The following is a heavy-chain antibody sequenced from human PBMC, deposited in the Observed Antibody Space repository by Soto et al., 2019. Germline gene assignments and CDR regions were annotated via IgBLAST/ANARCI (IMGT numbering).Heavy chain of an antibody. CDR1: GFTFDDYA. D-gene: IGHD1-26*01. Sequence: QLGGSLRLSCAASGFTFDDYAMHWVRQAPGKGLEWVSLISGDGGSTYYADSVKGRFTISRDNSKNSLYLQMNSLRTEDTALYYCTKEWVGAGATKVFDYWGQGTLVTVSS. J-gene: IGHJ4*02. CDR2: ISGDGGST. CDR3: TKEWVGAGATKVFDY. V-gene: IGHV3-43*02.